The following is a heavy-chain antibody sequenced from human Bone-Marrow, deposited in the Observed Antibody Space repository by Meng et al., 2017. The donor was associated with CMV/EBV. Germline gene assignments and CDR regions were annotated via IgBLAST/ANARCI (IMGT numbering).Heavy chain of an antibody. V-gene: IGHV3-23*01. D-gene: IGHD3-22*01. CDR1: GFTFSSYA. J-gene: IGHJ4*02. CDR3: AKLRSSSGYYDSDFDY. Sequence: GGSLRLSCAASGFTFSSYAMSWVRQAPGKGLEWVSTISGSGGGTYYADSVKGRFTISRDNSKNTLYLQMNSLRVEDTAVYYCAKLRSSSGYYDSDFDYWGQGTLVTFSS. CDR2: ISGSGGGT.